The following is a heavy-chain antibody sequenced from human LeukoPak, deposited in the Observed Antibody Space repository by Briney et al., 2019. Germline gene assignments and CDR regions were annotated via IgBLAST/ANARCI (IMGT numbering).Heavy chain of an antibody. CDR3: ARFGYRGKVHY. J-gene: IGHJ4*02. CDR2: ISSSGSTI. D-gene: IGHD4-23*01. V-gene: IGHV3-48*03. Sequence: GGSLRLSCAASGYTFRSYEMNWVRQAPGKGLEWVSYISSSGSTIYYADSVKGRFTISRDNAKNSLFLQMNSLRAEDTALYYCARFGYRGKVHYWGQGTLVTVSS. CDR1: GYTFRSYE.